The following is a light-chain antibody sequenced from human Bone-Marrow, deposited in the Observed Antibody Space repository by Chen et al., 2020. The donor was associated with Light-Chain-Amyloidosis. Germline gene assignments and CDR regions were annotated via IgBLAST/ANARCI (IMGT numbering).Light chain of an antibody. V-gene: IGLV3-21*02. J-gene: IGLJ3*02. CDR2: DDS. Sequence: SYVLTQPSSVSVAPGQTATIACGGNNIGSTSVHWYQQTPGQAPLLVVYDDSDRPSGMPERWSGSNSGNTATRTISRVEAGDDADYYCQVWDRSSDRPVFGGGTKLTVL. CDR3: QVWDRSSDRPV. CDR1: NIGSTS.